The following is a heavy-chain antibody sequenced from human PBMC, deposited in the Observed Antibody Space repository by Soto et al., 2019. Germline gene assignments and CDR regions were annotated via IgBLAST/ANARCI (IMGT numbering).Heavy chain of an antibody. CDR2: IYYSGST. CDR3: ARDEIRGWFDP. J-gene: IGHJ5*02. V-gene: IGHV4-59*01. CDR1: GGSISSYY. Sequence: QVQLQESGPGLVKPSETLSLTCTVSGGSISSYYWSWIRQPPGKGLVWIGYIYYSGSTNYNPSLKSRVTISVDTSKNQFSLKLSSVTAADTAVYYCARDEIRGWFDPWGQGTLVTVSS.